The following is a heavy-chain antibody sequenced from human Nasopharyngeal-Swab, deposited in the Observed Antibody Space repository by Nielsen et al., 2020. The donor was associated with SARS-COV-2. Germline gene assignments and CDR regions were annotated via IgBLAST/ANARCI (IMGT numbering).Heavy chain of an antibody. CDR2: INHSGST. V-gene: IGHV4-34*01. CDR3: ARGDFRQIAASYYFDY. CDR1: GGSFSGYY. D-gene: IGHD6-6*01. Sequence: SETLSLTCAVYGGSFSGYYWSWIRRPPGKGLEWIGEINHSGSTNYNPSLKSRVTISVDTSKNQFSLKLSSVTAADTAVYYCARGDFRQIAASYYFDYWGQGTLVTVSS. J-gene: IGHJ4*02.